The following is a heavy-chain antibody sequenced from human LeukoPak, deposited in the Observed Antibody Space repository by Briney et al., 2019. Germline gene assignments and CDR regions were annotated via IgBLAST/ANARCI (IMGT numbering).Heavy chain of an antibody. CDR3: TRNTVAAAGDD. CDR1: GFTVSSNY. CDR2: IKPDGSEK. V-gene: IGHV3-7*01. Sequence: GGSLRLSCAASGFTVSSNYMSWVRQAPGKGLEWVANIKPDGSEKSYVDSVKGRFTVSRDNAKNSLYLHMNSLRAEDTALYYCTRNTVAAAGDDWGQGTLVTVSS. D-gene: IGHD6-13*01. J-gene: IGHJ4*02.